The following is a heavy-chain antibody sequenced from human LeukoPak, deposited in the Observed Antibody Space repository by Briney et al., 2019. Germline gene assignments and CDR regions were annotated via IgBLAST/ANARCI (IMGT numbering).Heavy chain of an antibody. CDR1: GYTFTGYY. V-gene: IGHV1-2*02. D-gene: IGHD4-17*01. CDR2: INPNSGGT. CDR3: ARIPDHGDYPSYYYMDV. J-gene: IGHJ6*03. Sequence: GASVKVSCKASGYTFTGYYMHWVRQAPGQGLEWMGWINPNSGGTNYAQKFQGRVTMTRDTSISTAYMELSRLRSDDTAVYYCARIPDHGDYPSYYYMDVWGKGTTVTVSS.